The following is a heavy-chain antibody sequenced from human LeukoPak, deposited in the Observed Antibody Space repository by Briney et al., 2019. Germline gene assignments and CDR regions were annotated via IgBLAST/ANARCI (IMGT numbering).Heavy chain of an antibody. D-gene: IGHD6-6*01. J-gene: IGHJ4*02. Sequence: GGSLRLSCTASGFSFSGHWMHWACQLPGKGLVWVSRISPTGSTTSYADSVKGRFTVSRDNAKNTLYLQVNNLRAEDTAVYYCARGPNSNWSGLDFWGQGTLLTVSS. CDR2: ISPTGSTT. CDR1: GFSFSGHW. CDR3: ARGPNSNWSGLDF. V-gene: IGHV3-74*01.